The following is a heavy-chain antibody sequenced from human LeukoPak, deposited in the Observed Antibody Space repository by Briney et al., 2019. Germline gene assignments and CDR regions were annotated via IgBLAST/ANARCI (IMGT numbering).Heavy chain of an antibody. CDR3: AGGRAALQYYYYYMDV. CDR2: IIPIFGTA. V-gene: IGHV1-69*05. D-gene: IGHD6-13*01. CDR1: GGTFSSYA. J-gene: IGHJ6*03. Sequence: GASVKVSCKASGGTFSSYAISWVRQAPGQGLEWMGGIIPIFGTANYAQKFQGRVTITTDESTSTAYMELSSLRSEDTAVYYCAGGRAALQYYYYYMDVWGKGTTVTVSS.